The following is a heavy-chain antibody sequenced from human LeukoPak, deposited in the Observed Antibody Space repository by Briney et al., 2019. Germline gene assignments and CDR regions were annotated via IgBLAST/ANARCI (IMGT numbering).Heavy chain of an antibody. D-gene: IGHD5-18*01. CDR3: ARADTARIFDY. CDR2: IYYSGST. J-gene: IGHJ4*02. CDR1: GGSISSYY. V-gene: IGHV4-59*01. Sequence: KPSETLSLTCTVSGGSISSYYWSWIRQPPGKGLEWIAYIYYSGSTNYNPSLKSRVTISVDTSKNQFSLKLSSVTAADTAVYYCARADTARIFDYWGQGTLVTVSS.